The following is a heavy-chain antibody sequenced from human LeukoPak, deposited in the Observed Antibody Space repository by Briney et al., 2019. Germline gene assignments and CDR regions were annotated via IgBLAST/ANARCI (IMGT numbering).Heavy chain of an antibody. CDR2: IQSDGSKK. Sequence: GGSLRLSCAASGFTFSTYGMHWVRQAPGKGLEWVAFIQSDGSKKYYADSLTGRFTISRDNAKNTVYLQMNSLRVEDTTVYYCARDIWPWHSDLWGQGTLVTVSS. CDR3: ARDIWPWHSDL. CDR1: GFTFSTYG. D-gene: IGHD2-15*01. J-gene: IGHJ4*02. V-gene: IGHV3-30*02.